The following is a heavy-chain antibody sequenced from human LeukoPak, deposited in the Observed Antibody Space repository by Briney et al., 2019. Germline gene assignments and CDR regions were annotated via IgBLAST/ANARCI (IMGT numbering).Heavy chain of an antibody. CDR3: ARELVSLGTGYFDL. Sequence: LGGSLRLSCEASGFSFGTFGMTWVRQAPGEGLEWVSGITGSSTWTYYADSVRGRFTISRDNSKNSLHLQMNNLTADDTAIYYCARELVSLGTGYFDLWGRGTLVTVAS. D-gene: IGHD3/OR15-3a*01. V-gene: IGHV3-23*01. CDR2: ITGSSTWT. J-gene: IGHJ2*01. CDR1: GFSFGTFG.